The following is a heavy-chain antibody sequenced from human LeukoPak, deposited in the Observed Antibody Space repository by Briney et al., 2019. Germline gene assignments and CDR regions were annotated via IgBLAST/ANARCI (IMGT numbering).Heavy chain of an antibody. D-gene: IGHD3-3*01. J-gene: IGHJ6*03. CDR2: ISRSATTI. CDR1: GFTFSSYE. Sequence: GGSLRLSCAASGFTFSSYEMNWVRQAPGKGLEWVSSISRSATTIYYADYVKGRFTISRDNAKNSLYLQMNSLRAEDTALYYCARAARFLEWLLYPTYMDVWGKGTTVTVSS. CDR3: ARAARFLEWLLYPTYMDV. V-gene: IGHV3-48*03.